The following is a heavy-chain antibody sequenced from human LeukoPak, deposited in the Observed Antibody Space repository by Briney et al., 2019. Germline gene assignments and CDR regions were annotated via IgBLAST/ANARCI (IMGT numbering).Heavy chain of an antibody. CDR1: GFTFSSYG. V-gene: IGHV3-33*06. Sequence: PGRSLRLSCAASGFTFSSYGMHWVRQAPGKGLEWVAVIWYDGSNKYYADSVKGRFTISRDNSKNTLYLQMNSLRAEDAAVYYCAKDVSGWTPKYFDYWGQGTLVTVSS. CDR3: AKDVSGWTPKYFDY. CDR2: IWYDGSNK. D-gene: IGHD6-19*01. J-gene: IGHJ4*02.